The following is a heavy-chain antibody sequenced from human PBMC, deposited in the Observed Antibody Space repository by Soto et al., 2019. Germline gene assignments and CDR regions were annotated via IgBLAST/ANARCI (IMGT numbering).Heavy chain of an antibody. CDR3: ARDIGFDS. CDR1: GFIFSDFY. J-gene: IGHJ4*02. Sequence: QVQLVETGGGLVKPVGSLRLSCAGTGFIFSDFYMSWIRQAPGKGLEWVSYISSSGTTIYYADSVKGRFTISRDNAKRSLYLKMNSLRADDTAVYYGARDIGFDSWGRGTVVTVSS. V-gene: IGHV3-11*01. CDR2: ISSSGTTI.